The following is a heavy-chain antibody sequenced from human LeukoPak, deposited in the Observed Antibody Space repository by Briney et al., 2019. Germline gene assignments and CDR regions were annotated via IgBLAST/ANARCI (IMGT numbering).Heavy chain of an antibody. CDR3: ARDTVRDAFDI. CDR2: INPNSGST. V-gene: IGHV1-2*02. Sequence: ASVKVSCKASGYTFTGYYMHWVRQAPGQGLEWMGWINPNSGSTNYAQKFQGRVTMTRDTSISTAYMELSRLRSDDTAVYYCARDTVRDAFDIWGQGTMVTVSS. D-gene: IGHD3-10*01. CDR1: GYTFTGYY. J-gene: IGHJ3*02.